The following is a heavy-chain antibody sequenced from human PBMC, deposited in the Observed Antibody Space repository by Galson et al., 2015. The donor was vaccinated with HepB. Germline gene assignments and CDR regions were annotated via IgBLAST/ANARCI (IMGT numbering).Heavy chain of an antibody. CDR2: IIPIFGSA. V-gene: IGHV1-69*01. J-gene: IGHJ4*02. CDR3: ARRIASGYDKYYFDY. D-gene: IGHD5-12*01. Sequence: KVSCKASGGTFSSYAISWVRQAPGQGLEWMGGIIPIFGSASYAQNFQGRLTITADESTSTVYMELSSLRSEDAAVYYCARRIASGYDKYYFDYWGQGTLVTVSS. CDR1: GGTFSSYA.